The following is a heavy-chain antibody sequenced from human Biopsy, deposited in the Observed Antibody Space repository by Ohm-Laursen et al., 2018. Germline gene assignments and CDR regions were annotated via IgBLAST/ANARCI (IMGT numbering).Heavy chain of an antibody. Sequence: SSVKVSCKASGYTYPDYYVHWVRQAPGQGLEWMGWIKPNNGDTDYSQRFQGRVTLAWDRSASTGYMEVSSLRSGDTALYYCATRGGDDFWSGHYSEIYYYYTLDVWGQGTTVTVSS. V-gene: IGHV1-2*02. D-gene: IGHD3-3*01. J-gene: IGHJ6*02. CDR3: ATRGGDDFWSGHYSEIYYYYTLDV. CDR2: IKPNNGDT. CDR1: GYTYPDYY.